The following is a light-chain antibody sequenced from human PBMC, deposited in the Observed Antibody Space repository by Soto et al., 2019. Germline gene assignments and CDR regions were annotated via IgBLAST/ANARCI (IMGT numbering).Light chain of an antibody. CDR3: QQYFNYPYT. CDR1: HRLNTY. Sequence: AIRMTQSPSSLSASTGDRVTITCRASHRLNTYLAWFQQKPGTAPKLLIYGVSTLQTGVPSRFSGSGSGTDFTLIISSLQSEDFATYYCQQYFNYPYTVGQGTKVDSK. CDR2: GVS. V-gene: IGKV1-8*01. J-gene: IGKJ2*01.